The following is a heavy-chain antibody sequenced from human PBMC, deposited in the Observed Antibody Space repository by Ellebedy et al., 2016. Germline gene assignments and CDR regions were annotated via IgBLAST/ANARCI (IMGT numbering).Heavy chain of an antibody. J-gene: IGHJ4*02. Sequence: GESLKISXAASGFTFSSYGMHWVRQAPGKGLEWVAVISYDGSNKYYADSVKGRFTISRVNSKNSLYLQMNSLRAEDTAVYYCAKDLEVRGDTADYWGQGTLVTVSS. CDR1: GFTFSSYG. D-gene: IGHD3-10*01. CDR2: ISYDGSNK. CDR3: AKDLEVRGDTADY. V-gene: IGHV3-30*18.